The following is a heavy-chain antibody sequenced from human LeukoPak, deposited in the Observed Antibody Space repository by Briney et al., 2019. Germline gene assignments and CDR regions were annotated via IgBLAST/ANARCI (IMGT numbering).Heavy chain of an antibody. J-gene: IGHJ3*02. D-gene: IGHD3-22*01. CDR3: ARHLLRYYDSSGRDAFDI. V-gene: IGHV4-39*01. Sequence: SETLSLTCAVYGGSFSGYYWGWIRQPPGKGLEWIGSFYYSGSTYYNPSLKSRVTISVDTSKNQFSLKLSSVTAADTAVYYCARHLLRYYDSSGRDAFDIWGQGTMVTVSS. CDR1: GGSFSGYY. CDR2: FYYSGST.